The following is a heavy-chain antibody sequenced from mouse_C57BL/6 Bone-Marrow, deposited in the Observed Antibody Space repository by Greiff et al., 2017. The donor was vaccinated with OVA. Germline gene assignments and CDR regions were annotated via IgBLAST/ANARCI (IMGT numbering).Heavy chain of an antibody. D-gene: IGHD1-1*01. Sequence: EVQGVESGGGLVKPGGSLKLSCAASGFTFSDYGMHWVRQAPEKGLEWVAYISSGSSTIYYADTVKGRFTISRDNAKNTLFLQMTSLRSEDTAMYYSARRDYYGSSHYLDYWGQGTTLTVSS. J-gene: IGHJ2*01. CDR1: GFTFSDYG. CDR3: ARRDYYGSSHYLDY. V-gene: IGHV5-17*01. CDR2: ISSGSSTI.